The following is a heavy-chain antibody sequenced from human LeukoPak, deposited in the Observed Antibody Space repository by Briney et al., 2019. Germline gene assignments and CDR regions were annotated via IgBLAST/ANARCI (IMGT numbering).Heavy chain of an antibody. CDR1: GYTLTSYG. D-gene: IGHD6-19*01. J-gene: IGHJ5*02. Sequence: ASVKVSCKASGYTLTSYGISWVRQAPGQGLEWMGWISAYNGNTNYAQKLQGRVTMTTDTSTSTAYMELRSLRSDDTAVYYCAGTSGSSGWYRGNWFDPWGQGTLVTVSS. CDR2: ISAYNGNT. CDR3: AGTSGSSGWYRGNWFDP. V-gene: IGHV1-18*01.